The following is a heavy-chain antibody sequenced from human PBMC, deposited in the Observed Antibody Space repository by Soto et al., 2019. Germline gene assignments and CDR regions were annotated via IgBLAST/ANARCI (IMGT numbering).Heavy chain of an antibody. V-gene: IGHV3-30*18. D-gene: IGHD6-13*01. CDR1: GFTFSSYG. CDR3: AKTIAAAGPFDY. J-gene: IGHJ4*02. Sequence: GGSLRLSCAASGFTFSSYGMHWVRQAPGKGLEWVAVISYDGSNKYYADSVRGRFTISRDNSKNTLYLQMNSLRAEDTAVYYCAKTIAAAGPFDYWGQGTLVTVSS. CDR2: ISYDGSNK.